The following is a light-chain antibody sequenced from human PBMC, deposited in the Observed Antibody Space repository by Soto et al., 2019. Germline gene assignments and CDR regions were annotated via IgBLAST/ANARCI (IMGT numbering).Light chain of an antibody. CDR2: DNS. Sequence: QSVLTQPPSLSGAPGQRVTISCTGSRSNIGAGYDVHWYQHLPGTAPKVLIFDNSNRPSGVLDRFSGSKSGTSASLAITGLQAEDEAVYYCHSYDVSLRGPAFGGGTKVTVL. J-gene: IGLJ2*01. CDR3: HSYDVSLRGPA. V-gene: IGLV1-40*01. CDR1: RSNIGAGYD.